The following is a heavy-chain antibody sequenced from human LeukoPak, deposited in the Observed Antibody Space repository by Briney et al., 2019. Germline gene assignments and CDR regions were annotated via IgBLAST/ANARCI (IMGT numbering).Heavy chain of an antibody. D-gene: IGHD4-17*01. J-gene: IGHJ4*02. CDR2: ISYDGSNK. V-gene: IGHV3-30*04. CDR1: GFTFSSYA. CDR3: ASWVYGDYPY. Sequence: GGSLRLSCAASGFTFSSYAMHWVRQAPGKGLEWVAVISYDGSNKYYADSVKGRFTISRDNSKNTLYLQMNSLRAEDTAVYYCASWVYGDYPYWGQGTLVTVSS.